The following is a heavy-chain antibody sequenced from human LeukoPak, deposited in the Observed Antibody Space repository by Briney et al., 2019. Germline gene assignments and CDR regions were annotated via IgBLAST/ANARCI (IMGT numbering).Heavy chain of an antibody. D-gene: IGHD5-24*01. Sequence: QAGGSLRLSCAASGFTFSSYAMSWVRQAPGNGLEWVSAISGSGGSTYYADSVKGRFTISRDNSKSTLYLQMSSLRAEDTALYYCAKGDGSVTAKPGYWGQGTLVTVSS. CDR3: AKGDGSVTAKPGY. J-gene: IGHJ4*02. CDR1: GFTFSSYA. CDR2: ISGSGGST. V-gene: IGHV3-23*01.